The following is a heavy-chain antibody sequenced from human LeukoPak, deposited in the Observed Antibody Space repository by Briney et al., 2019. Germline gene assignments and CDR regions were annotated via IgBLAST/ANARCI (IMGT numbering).Heavy chain of an antibody. V-gene: IGHV4-34*01. CDR2: INHGDSA. D-gene: IGHD6-6*01. Sequence: SETLSLTCAVYGGSFSGYYWSWIRQSPEKGLEWIGEINHGDSAKYNPSLKSRITISVDTSKNQFSLRLSSLTAADTAVYYCARRDEYSSSLDYWGQGTRVTVSA. CDR1: GGSFSGYY. J-gene: IGHJ4*02. CDR3: ARRDEYSSSLDY.